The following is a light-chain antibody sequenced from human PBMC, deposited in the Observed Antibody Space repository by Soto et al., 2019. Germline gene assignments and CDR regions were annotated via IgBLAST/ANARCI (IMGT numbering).Light chain of an antibody. CDR3: CSYTTSNTRQIV. J-gene: IGLJ1*01. CDR2: DVS. CDR1: SSDVGGYNY. V-gene: IGLV2-14*03. Sequence: QSVLTQPASVSGSPRHSITISCTGTSSDVGGYNYVSWYQQHPGKAPKFMIYDVSSRPSGVSNRFSGSKSGNTASLTISGLQAEDEADYYCCSYTTSNTRQIVFGTGTKVTVL.